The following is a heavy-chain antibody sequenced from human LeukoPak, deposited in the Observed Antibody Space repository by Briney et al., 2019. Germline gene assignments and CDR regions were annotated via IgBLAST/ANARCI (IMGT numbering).Heavy chain of an antibody. V-gene: IGHV3-21*01. D-gene: IGHD2-15*01. Sequence: TGGSLRLSCAASGFTFSSYSMNWVRQAPGKGLEWVSSISSSSSYIYYADSVKGRFTISRDNAKNSLYLQMNSLRAEDTAVYYCARVGCSGGSCYVSWFDPWGQGTLVTVSS. CDR3: ARVGCSGGSCYVSWFDP. J-gene: IGHJ5*02. CDR2: ISSSSSYI. CDR1: GFTFSSYS.